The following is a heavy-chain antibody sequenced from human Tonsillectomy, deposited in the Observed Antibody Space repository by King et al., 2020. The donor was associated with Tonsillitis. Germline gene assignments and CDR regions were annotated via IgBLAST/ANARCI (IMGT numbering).Heavy chain of an antibody. CDR1: GGTFSSYA. Sequence: VQLVQSGAEVKKPGSSVKVSCKASGGTFSSYAISWVRQAPGQGLEWMGGIIPIFGTANYAQKFHGRVTITADESTGTASMERSSLRSEVTAVYYCASITRDTVTRPADGYYYYYMDVGGKGTTVTVSS. CDR3: ASITRDTVTRPADGYYYYYMDV. CDR2: IIPIFGTA. V-gene: IGHV1-69*01. J-gene: IGHJ6*03. D-gene: IGHD4-11*01.